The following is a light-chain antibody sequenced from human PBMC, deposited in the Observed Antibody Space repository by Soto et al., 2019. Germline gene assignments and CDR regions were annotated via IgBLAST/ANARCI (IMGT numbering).Light chain of an antibody. CDR2: EGS. J-gene: IGLJ1*01. V-gene: IGLV2-23*01. CDR1: SSDIGRYTL. CDR3: AAWDDSLNGRV. Sequence: QSALTQPASVSGSPGQSITISCTGTSSDIGRYTLVSWYQQHPGKAPKLIIYEGSKRPSGVSNRFSGSKSGNTASLTISGLQSEDEADYYCAAWDDSLNGRVFGTGTKVTVL.